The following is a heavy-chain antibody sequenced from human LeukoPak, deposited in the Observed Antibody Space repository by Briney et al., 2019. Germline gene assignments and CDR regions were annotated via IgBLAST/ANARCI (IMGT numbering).Heavy chain of an antibody. CDR3: ARARITMVRGVIGYYYYGMDV. CDR1: GGSFSGYY. D-gene: IGHD3-10*01. CDR2: INHSGST. Sequence: SETLSLTCAVYGGSFSGYYWSWIRQPPGKGLEWIGEINHSGSTNYDPSLKSRVTISVDTSKNQFSLKLSSVTAADTAVYYCARARITMVRGVIGYYYYGMDVWGQGTTVTVSS. V-gene: IGHV4-34*01. J-gene: IGHJ6*02.